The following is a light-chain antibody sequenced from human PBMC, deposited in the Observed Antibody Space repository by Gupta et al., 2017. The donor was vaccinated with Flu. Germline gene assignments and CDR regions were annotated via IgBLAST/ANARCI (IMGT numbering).Light chain of an antibody. V-gene: IGKV3-20*01. J-gene: IGKJ2*01. CDR1: ESVTRNF. CDR2: GTS. Sequence: LAQSQGTLSLSPGERVTLCCRDSESVTRNFLVWYQQKPGQAPRVLIYGTSNRAPGIPDRFSGGGSGTDFTLTINRVEPEDAGFFYCQQYKTTPYTFGQGTKLEIK. CDR3: QQYKTTPYT.